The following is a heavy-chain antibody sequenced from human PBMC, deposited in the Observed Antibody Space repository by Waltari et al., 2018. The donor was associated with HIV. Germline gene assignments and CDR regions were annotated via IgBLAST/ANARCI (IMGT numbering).Heavy chain of an antibody. D-gene: IGHD4-4*01. V-gene: IGHV4-39*01. J-gene: IGHJ4*02. CDR1: GGSISSRYYY. Sequence: QLQLQESGPGLVKPSETLSLTCTVSGGSISSRYYYWGWIRQPPGKGLEWIGSIYYRGSTYYNPSLKSRVTISVDTSKNQFSLKLSSVTAADTAVYYCARHSSVTKIHFDYWGQGTLVTVSS. CDR2: IYYRGST. CDR3: ARHSSVTKIHFDY.